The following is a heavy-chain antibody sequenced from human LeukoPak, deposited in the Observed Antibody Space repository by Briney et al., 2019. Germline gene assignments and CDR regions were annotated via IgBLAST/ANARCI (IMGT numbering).Heavy chain of an antibody. CDR1: GYTLTGYY. CDR3: ARRSTRDAFDI. CDR2: INPNSGGT. V-gene: IGHV1-2*02. Sequence: ASVKVSCKASGYTLTGYYMHWVRQAPGQGLEWMGWINPNSGGTNYAQKFQGRVTMTRDTSSSTAYMELSSLRSEDTAVYYCARRSTRDAFDIWGQGTMVTVSS. D-gene: IGHD1-26*01. J-gene: IGHJ3*02.